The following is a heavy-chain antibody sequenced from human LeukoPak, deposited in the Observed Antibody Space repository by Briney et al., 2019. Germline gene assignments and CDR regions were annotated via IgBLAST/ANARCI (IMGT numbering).Heavy chain of an antibody. D-gene: IGHD4-23*01. J-gene: IGHJ4*02. Sequence: SETLSLTCAVSGGSISSSSGNCWTWVRQPPGKGLEWIGEVYHSGSTNYNPSLKSRVTMLLDKSKNQFSLKLSSVTAADTAVYYCARNGGNSDFDYWGQGTLVTVSS. CDR3: ARNGGNSDFDY. CDR1: GGSISSSSGNC. V-gene: IGHV4-4*02. CDR2: VYHSGST.